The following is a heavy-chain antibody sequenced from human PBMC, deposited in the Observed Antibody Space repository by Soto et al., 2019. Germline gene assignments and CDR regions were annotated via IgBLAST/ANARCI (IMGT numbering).Heavy chain of an antibody. V-gene: IGHV3-30*18. CDR3: AKDVLRGSGRSEDWFDP. D-gene: IGHD3-10*01. Sequence: PGGSLRLSYRGSGFTFSSHGMQWVRQAPGKGLEWVAVISYDGSNKYYADSVKGRFTISRDNSKNTLYLQMNSLRAEDTAVYYCAKDVLRGSGRSEDWFDPWGQGTLVTVSS. J-gene: IGHJ5*02. CDR1: GFTFSSHG. CDR2: ISYDGSNK.